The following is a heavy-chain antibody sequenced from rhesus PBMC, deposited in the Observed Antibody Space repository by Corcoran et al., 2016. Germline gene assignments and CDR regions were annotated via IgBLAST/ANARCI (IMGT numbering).Heavy chain of an antibody. J-gene: IGHJ4*01. CDR2: IDPEDGET. Sequence: EVQLVQSGAEMKKPGASVKISCKASGYTFTDYYLHGVRQVPGNGLEWMVRIDPEDGETIHAQKFQDIVTSTADTSTDTAYMELSSLRSEDTAVYYCATRGGWTYFDYWGQGVLVTVSS. CDR3: ATRGGWTYFDY. V-gene: IGHV1-111*02. D-gene: IGHD6-37*01. CDR1: GYTFTDYY.